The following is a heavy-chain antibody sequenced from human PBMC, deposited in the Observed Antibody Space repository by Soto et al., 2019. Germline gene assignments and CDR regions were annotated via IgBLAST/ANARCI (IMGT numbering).Heavy chain of an antibody. CDR2: IDPSGGST. V-gene: IGHV1-46*03. D-gene: IGHD4-17*01. CDR1: GYTFTSYY. Sequence: GASVKVSCKASGYTFTSYYMHWVRQAPGQGLEWMGIIDPSGGSTSYAQKFQGRVTMTRDTSTSTVYMELSSLRSEDTAVYFCARHDGDYVHTLDYWGQGTLVTVSS. CDR3: ARHDGDYVHTLDY. J-gene: IGHJ4*02.